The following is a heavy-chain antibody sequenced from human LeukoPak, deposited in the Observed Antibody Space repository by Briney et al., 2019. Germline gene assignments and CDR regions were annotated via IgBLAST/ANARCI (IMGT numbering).Heavy chain of an antibody. D-gene: IGHD3-22*01. CDR1: GFSVSTNY. CDR3: ARDNTVSGYYELGY. J-gene: IGHJ4*02. CDR2: ISNHGTT. Sequence: GGSLRLSCAASGFSVSTNYMRWVRQAPGMGLECVSVISNHGTTYYADSVKGRFSISRDNSKNTLFLQMNSLRAEDTAVYYCARDNTVSGYYELGYWGQGTLVTVSS. V-gene: IGHV3-53*01.